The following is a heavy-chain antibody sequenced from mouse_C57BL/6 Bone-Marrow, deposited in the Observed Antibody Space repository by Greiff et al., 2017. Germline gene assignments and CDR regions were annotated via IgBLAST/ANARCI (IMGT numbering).Heavy chain of an antibody. CDR3: ARDYCASSPCAY. CDR2: IDPSDSET. J-gene: IGHJ3*01. D-gene: IGHD1-1*01. Sequence: VQLQQPGAELVRPGSSVKLSCKASGYTFTSYWMHWVKQRPIQGLEWIGNIDPSDSETHYNQKFKDKATLTVDKSSSSAYMQLSSLTSEDSSVYYCARDYCASSPCAYWGQGTLVTVSA. CDR1: GYTFTSYW. V-gene: IGHV1-52*01.